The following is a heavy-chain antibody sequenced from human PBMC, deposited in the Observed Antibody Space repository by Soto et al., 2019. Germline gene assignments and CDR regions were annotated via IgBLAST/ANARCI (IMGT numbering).Heavy chain of an antibody. Sequence: QVQLVQSGAEVKKPGSSVKVSCKASGGTFSSYAISWARQAPGQGLEWMGGIIPIFGTANYAQKFQGRVTITADKSTSKAYRGLSSLRCEDTAVYYCARELEVDTAMVTGSYFDYWGQGTLVTVSS. CDR1: GGTFSSYA. J-gene: IGHJ4*02. CDR2: IIPIFGTA. V-gene: IGHV1-69*06. CDR3: ARELEVDTAMVTGSYFDY. D-gene: IGHD5-18*01.